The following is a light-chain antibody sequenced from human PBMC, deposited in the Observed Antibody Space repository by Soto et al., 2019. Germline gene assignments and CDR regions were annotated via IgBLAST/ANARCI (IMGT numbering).Light chain of an antibody. V-gene: IGKV3-20*01. CDR3: HQYDSLPLT. Sequence: EIVLTQSPGTLSLSPGERATLSCRASQSVASNYLGWYQQKPGQAPRVLIFDASIRATGIPDRFSASGSGSDFTLTISRLERDDFAVYYCHQYDSLPLTFGGGTKVEI. CDR1: QSVASNY. J-gene: IGKJ4*01. CDR2: DAS.